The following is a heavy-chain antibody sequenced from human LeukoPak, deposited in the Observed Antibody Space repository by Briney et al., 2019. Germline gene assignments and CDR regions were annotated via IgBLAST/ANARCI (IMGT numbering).Heavy chain of an antibody. CDR3: AKPWGEWELPPNDY. Sequence: SGGSLRLSCAASGFTFSSYAMSWVRQAPGKGLEWVSAISGSGGSTYYADSVKGRSTISRDNSKNTLYLQMNSLRAEDTAVYHCAKPWGEWELPPNDYWGQGTLVTVSS. CDR1: GFTFSSYA. D-gene: IGHD1-26*01. CDR2: ISGSGGST. V-gene: IGHV3-23*01. J-gene: IGHJ4*02.